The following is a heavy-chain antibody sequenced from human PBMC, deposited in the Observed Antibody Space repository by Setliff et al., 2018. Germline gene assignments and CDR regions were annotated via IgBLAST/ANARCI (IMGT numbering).Heavy chain of an antibody. J-gene: IGHJ4*02. D-gene: IGHD2-2*01. CDR2: SIPMYRTT. Sequence: ASVKVSCKASGYTFTTYAMTWMRQAPGQGLEWMGGSIPMYRTTKYAQKFQGRVTMTTDTPTNTAYMELRSLRSDDTAVYYCARGPLDFVVVPAAGKFDYWGQGTLVTVSS. CDR1: GYTFTTYA. V-gene: IGHV1-18*01. CDR3: ARGPLDFVVVPAAGKFDY.